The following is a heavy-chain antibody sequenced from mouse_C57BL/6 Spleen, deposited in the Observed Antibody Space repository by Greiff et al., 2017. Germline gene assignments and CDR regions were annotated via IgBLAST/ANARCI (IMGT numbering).Heavy chain of an antibody. CDR3: ARGVPNWYFDV. V-gene: IGHV1-61*01. Sequence: QVQLQQPGPELVRPGSSVKLSCKASGYTFTSYWMDWLKQRPGQGLEWIGNIYPSDSETHYNQKFKDKATLTVDKSSSTAYMQLSSLTSEDSAVYYCARGVPNWYFDVWGTGTTVTVSS. CDR1: GYTFTSYW. J-gene: IGHJ1*03. CDR2: IYPSDSET.